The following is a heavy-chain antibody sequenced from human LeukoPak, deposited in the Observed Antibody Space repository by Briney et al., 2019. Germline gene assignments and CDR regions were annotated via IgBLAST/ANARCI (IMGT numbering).Heavy chain of an antibody. D-gene: IGHD3-22*01. CDR2: ISWNSGSI. Sequence: GGSLRLSCAASGFTFDDYAMHWVRQAPGKGLEWVSGISWNSGSIGYADSVKGRFTISRDNAKNSLYLQMNNLRAEDTALYYCAKADSSGYYAAFDIWGQGTMVTVSS. V-gene: IGHV3-9*01. J-gene: IGHJ3*02. CDR1: GFTFDDYA. CDR3: AKADSSGYYAAFDI.